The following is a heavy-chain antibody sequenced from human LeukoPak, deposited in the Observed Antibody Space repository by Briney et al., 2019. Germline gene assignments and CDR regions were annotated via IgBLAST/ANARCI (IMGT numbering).Heavy chain of an antibody. V-gene: IGHV3-23*01. Sequence: GGSLRLSCAASGFTFSNYAMSWVRQAPGKGLEWVSTISNTGSDTYYADSVKGRFTISRDNSKNTLYLQMNSLRAEDTAVYYCARIPAAWYYYYGMDVWGQGTTVTVSS. CDR3: ARIPAAWYYYYGMDV. D-gene: IGHD2-2*01. CDR2: ISNTGSDT. CDR1: GFTFSNYA. J-gene: IGHJ6*02.